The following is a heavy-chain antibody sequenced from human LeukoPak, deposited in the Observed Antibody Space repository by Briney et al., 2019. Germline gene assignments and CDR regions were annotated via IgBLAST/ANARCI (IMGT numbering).Heavy chain of an antibody. V-gene: IGHV4-34*01. CDR3: ARSSSPVATIVTYYFDY. Sequence: SETLSLTCAVYGGSFSGYYWSWIRQPPGNGLEWIGEINHSGSTNYNPSLKSRVTISVDTSKNQFSLKLSSVTAADTAVYYCARSSSPVATIVTYYFDYWGQGTLVTVSS. D-gene: IGHD5-12*01. CDR2: INHSGST. J-gene: IGHJ4*02. CDR1: GGSFSGYY.